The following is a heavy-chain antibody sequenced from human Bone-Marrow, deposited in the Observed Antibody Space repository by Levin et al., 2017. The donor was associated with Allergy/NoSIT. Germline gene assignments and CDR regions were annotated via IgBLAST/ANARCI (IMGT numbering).Heavy chain of an antibody. V-gene: IGHV4-38-2*01. CDR3: ARAGAYCGDDCYAFQY. Sequence: KPSETLSLTCAVSGYSISSGYYWGWIRQPPGKGLEWIGSTFHSGNTYYNASLKSRATVSVDTSKNQLSLRLSSVTAADTAMYYCARAGAYCGDDCYAFQYWGQGTLVTVSS. CDR2: TFHSGNT. D-gene: IGHD2-21*02. J-gene: IGHJ1*01. CDR1: GYSISSGYY.